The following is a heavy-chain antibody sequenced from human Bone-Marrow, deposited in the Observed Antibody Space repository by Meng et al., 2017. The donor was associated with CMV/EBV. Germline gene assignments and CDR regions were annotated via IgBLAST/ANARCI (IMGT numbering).Heavy chain of an antibody. D-gene: IGHD7-27*01. J-gene: IGHJ4*02. CDR3: TGVPYIVY. CDR2: IYSGGST. Sequence: GESLKISCAASGFTVSSNYMSWVRQAPGKGLEWVSVIYSGGSTYYADSVKGRFTISRDDSKNTLYLQMNSLKTEDTAVYYCTGVPYIVYWGQGTLVTGSS. CDR1: GFTVSSNY. V-gene: IGHV3-53*01.